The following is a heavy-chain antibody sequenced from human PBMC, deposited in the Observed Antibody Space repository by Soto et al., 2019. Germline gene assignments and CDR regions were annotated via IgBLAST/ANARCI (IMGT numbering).Heavy chain of an antibody. D-gene: IGHD3-22*01. CDR1: GGYFSGYY. J-gene: IGHJ5*02. CDR3: ARGFGAGSSGYYGWFDP. CDR2: INHSGST. V-gene: IGHV4-34*01. Sequence: TSETLSLTCAVYGGYFSGYYWSWIRQPPGKGLEWIGEINHSGSTNYNPSLKSRVTISVDTSKNQFSLKLSSVTAADTAVYYCARGFGAGSSGYYGWFDPWGQGTLVTVSS.